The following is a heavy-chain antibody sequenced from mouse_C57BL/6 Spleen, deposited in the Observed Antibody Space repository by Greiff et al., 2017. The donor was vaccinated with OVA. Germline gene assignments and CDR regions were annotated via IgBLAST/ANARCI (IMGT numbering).Heavy chain of an antibody. V-gene: IGHV1-72*01. D-gene: IGHD1-1*01. Sequence: QVQLQQPGAELVKPGASVKLSCKASGYTFTSYWMHWVKQRPGRGLEWIGRIDPSSGGTKYNEKFKSKATLTVDKTSSTAYMQLSSLTSEDSAVYYCARWHYGSRYGFAYWGQGTLVTVSA. CDR3: ARWHYGSRYGFAY. J-gene: IGHJ3*01. CDR2: IDPSSGGT. CDR1: GYTFTSYW.